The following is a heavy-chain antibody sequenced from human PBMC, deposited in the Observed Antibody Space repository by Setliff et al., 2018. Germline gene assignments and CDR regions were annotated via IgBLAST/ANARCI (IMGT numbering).Heavy chain of an antibody. CDR3: ARYTGGYYYFDS. J-gene: IGHJ4*02. Sequence: SETLSLTCSVSGGSISSHYWSWIRQPPGKGLEWIGYIYYSGTTTYSPSLRSRVTISLDKPNNQFSLHLTSVTAADTAIYYCARYTGGYYYFDSWGQGTLVTVS. D-gene: IGHD2-8*02. CDR1: GGSISSHY. V-gene: IGHV4-59*11. CDR2: IYYSGTT.